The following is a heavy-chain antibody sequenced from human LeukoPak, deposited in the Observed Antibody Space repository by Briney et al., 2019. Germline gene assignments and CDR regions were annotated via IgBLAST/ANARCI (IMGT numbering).Heavy chain of an antibody. J-gene: IGHJ4*02. D-gene: IGHD4-11*01. CDR3: ARGAKGSNYDFDY. CDR2: INSDGFGT. CDR1: GFTFSSYW. Sequence: GGSLRLSCAPSGFTFSSYWMHWVRKAPGKGLVWVSRINSDGFGTTYADSVKGRFTISRDNAKNTLYLQMNSLRAEDTAVYYCARGAKGSNYDFDYWGQGTLVTVSS. V-gene: IGHV3-74*01.